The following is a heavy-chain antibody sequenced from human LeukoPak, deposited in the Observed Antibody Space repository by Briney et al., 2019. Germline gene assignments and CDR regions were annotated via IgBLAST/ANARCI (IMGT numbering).Heavy chain of an antibody. J-gene: IGHJ4*02. Sequence: PGGVLRLSCAASGFTFSKDSMNWVRQAPGKGLEWVSYINGGGSPIFYADSVRGRFTISRDNAKNSLYLQMNSLRAEDTAVYYCARDIFKGPNLQSHFDYWGQGTLVTVSS. CDR1: GFTFSKDS. V-gene: IGHV3-48*01. CDR2: INGGGSPI. CDR3: ARDIFKGPNLQSHFDY. D-gene: IGHD3-3*02.